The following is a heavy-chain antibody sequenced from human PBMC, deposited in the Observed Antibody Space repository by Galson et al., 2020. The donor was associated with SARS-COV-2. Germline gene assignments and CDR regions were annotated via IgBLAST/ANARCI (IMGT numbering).Heavy chain of an antibody. J-gene: IGHJ6*03. Sequence: ASVKVSCEASGYTFANYDVNWVRQATGQGLEWMGWMNPKSGNTGYAQRFQGRVTITRDTSINTAYLELSSLRSEDTAVYYCARASKHYNFLTGYLNYYYIYMDVWGTGTTVTISS. V-gene: IGHV1-8*03. CDR2: MNPKSGNT. D-gene: IGHD3-9*01. CDR1: GYTFANYD. CDR3: ARASKHYNFLTGYLNYYYIYMDV.